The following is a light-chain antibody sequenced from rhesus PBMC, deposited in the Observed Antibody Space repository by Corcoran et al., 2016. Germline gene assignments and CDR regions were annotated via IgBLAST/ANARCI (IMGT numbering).Light chain of an antibody. CDR3: AAWEVSLNGPL. V-gene: IGLV1-60*01. CDR1: TSNIGSNG. CDR2: YSD. Sequence: QSVLTQPPSASEAAGKSVTISCSGSTSNIGSNGVSWYQQLPGTTPKLLIYYSDHRPSGVSDRFSGSKSGTSASLAISGLQTEAEADYVCAAWEVSLNGPLFGGGIRLTVL. J-gene: IGLJ2*01.